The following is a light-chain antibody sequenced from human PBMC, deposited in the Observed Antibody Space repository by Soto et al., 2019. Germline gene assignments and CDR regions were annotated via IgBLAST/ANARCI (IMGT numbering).Light chain of an antibody. CDR1: QNIGSN. Sequence: EVVMTQSPATLSASPGERVILSCRASQNIGSNLAWYQQRPGQAPRLLMYGASTRATETPARFSGSGSATDFTLTISSLQSEDFAVYYCQQYGSSPPMTFGQGTKVDIK. J-gene: IGKJ1*01. CDR2: GAS. V-gene: IGKV3-15*01. CDR3: QQYGSSPPMT.